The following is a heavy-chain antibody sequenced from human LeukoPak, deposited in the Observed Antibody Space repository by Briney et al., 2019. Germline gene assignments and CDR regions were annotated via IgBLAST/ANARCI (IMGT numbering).Heavy chain of an antibody. V-gene: IGHV1-8*01. D-gene: IGHD2-15*01. CDR1: GYTFTSYD. J-gene: IGHJ6*03. CDR2: MNPNSGNT. Sequence: ASVKVSCKASGYTFTSYDINWVRQATGQGLEWMGWMNPNSGNTGYAQKFQGRVTMTRNTSISTAYMELGSLRPEDTAVYYCARAAPLYYYYYYMDVWGKGTTVTVSS. CDR3: ARAAPLYYYYYYMDV.